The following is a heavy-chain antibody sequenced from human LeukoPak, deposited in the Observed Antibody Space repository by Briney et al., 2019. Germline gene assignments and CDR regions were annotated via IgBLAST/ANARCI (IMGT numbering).Heavy chain of an antibody. D-gene: IGHD3-3*01. V-gene: IGHV3-49*05. CDR3: TRVPYDFWSGYYSCDY. Sequence: KPGRSLRLSCIASGFTFGDYAMSWFRQAPGKGLEWVGFIRSKAYGGTTEYAASVKGRFPISRDDSKSVAYLQMNSLKTEDTAVYYCTRVPYDFWSGYYSCDYWGQGTLVTVSS. J-gene: IGHJ4*02. CDR2: IRSKAYGGTT. CDR1: GFTFGDYA.